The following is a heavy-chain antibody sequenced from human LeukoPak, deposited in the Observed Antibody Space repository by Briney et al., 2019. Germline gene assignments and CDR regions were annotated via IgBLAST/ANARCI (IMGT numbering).Heavy chain of an antibody. CDR1: GYTFTSYG. CDR3: AREAMVAATLTYYYYYGMDV. J-gene: IGHJ6*02. CDR2: ISAYNGNT. V-gene: IGHV1-18*01. D-gene: IGHD2-15*01. Sequence: ASVKVSCKASGYTFTSYGISWVRQAPGQGLEWMGWISAYNGNTNYAQKLQGRVTMTTDTSTSTAYMELRSLRSDDTAVYCCAREAMVAATLTYYYYYGMDVWGQGTTVTVSS.